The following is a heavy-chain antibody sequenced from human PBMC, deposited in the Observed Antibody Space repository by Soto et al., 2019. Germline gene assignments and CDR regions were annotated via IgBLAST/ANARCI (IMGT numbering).Heavy chain of an antibody. D-gene: IGHD1-26*01. V-gene: IGHV4-31*03. J-gene: IGHJ4*02. CDR1: GGSISSGGYY. CDR2: IYYSGST. CDR3: AGIYSGSPGGTLRY. Sequence: QVQLQESGPGLVKPSQTLSLTCTVSGGSISSGGYYWSWIRQHPGKGLEWIGYIYYSGSTYYNPPLKRRVTRSVDTSKDQFSLKLSSVTAADTAVHYCAGIYSGSPGGTLRYWGQGTLVTVSS.